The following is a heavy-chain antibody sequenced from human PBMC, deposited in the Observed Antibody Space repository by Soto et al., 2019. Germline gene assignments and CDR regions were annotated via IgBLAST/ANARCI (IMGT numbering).Heavy chain of an antibody. J-gene: IGHJ4*02. CDR3: AKNQERELPRVIDF. CDR2: MSGSSSTT. CDR1: GLTFSNYA. D-gene: IGHD1-7*01. Sequence: GGSLRLSCATSGLTFSNYAMSWVRQAPGGGLEWVSSMSGSSSTTYYADSVRGRFAISRDRSKNTLYLQMSSLRAEDTALYYCAKNQERELPRVIDFWGQGTLVTVSS. V-gene: IGHV3-23*01.